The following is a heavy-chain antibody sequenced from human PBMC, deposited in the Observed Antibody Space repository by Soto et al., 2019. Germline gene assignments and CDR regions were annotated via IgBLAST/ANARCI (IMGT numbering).Heavy chain of an antibody. Sequence: PEGSLRLSCAASRFTFSSYWMHWVRQAPGKGLVWVSRLNSDGSRTDYADSVQGRFTISRDNAKNTLYLQMNSLRAEDTAVYYCASSTLTTYYYYMDVWGKGTTVTVSS. CDR3: ASSTLTTYYYYMDV. CDR1: RFTFSSYW. CDR2: LNSDGSRT. D-gene: IGHD3-9*01. J-gene: IGHJ6*03. V-gene: IGHV3-74*01.